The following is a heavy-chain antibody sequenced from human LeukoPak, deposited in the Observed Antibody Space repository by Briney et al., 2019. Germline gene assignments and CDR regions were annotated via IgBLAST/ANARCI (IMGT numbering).Heavy chain of an antibody. V-gene: IGHV4-59*08. D-gene: IGHD3-9*01. CDR2: IYYSGST. Sequence: PSETLSLTCTVSGGSISSYYWSWIRQPPGKGLEWIGYIYYSGSTNYNPSLKSRVTISVDTSKNQFSLKLSSVTAADTAVYYCARQPQLPFDWLLFDYWGQGTLVTVSS. J-gene: IGHJ4*02. CDR1: GGSISSYY. CDR3: ARQPQLPFDWLLFDY.